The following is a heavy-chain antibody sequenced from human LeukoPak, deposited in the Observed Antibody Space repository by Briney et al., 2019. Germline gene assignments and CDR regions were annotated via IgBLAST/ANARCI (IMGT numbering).Heavy chain of an antibody. Sequence: PGGSLRLSCAASGFMFSSYSMKWVRQAPGKGLEWISYISSKSTSIYYADSVKGRFTVSRDNAESSLYLHMSSLRAEDTAVYYCATGMWGYCRRTSCPLDYWGQGTLVTVSS. CDR3: ATGMWGYCRRTSCPLDY. J-gene: IGHJ4*02. CDR2: ISSKSTSI. D-gene: IGHD2-2*01. CDR1: GFMFSSYS. V-gene: IGHV3-48*01.